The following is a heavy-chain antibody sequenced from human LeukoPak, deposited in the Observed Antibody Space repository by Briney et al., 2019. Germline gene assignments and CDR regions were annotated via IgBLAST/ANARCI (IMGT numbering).Heavy chain of an antibody. CDR1: GFTFSSYG. J-gene: IGHJ6*03. Sequence: GGSLRLSCAASGFTFSSYGMHWVRQAPGKGLGWVAFIRYDGSNKYYADSVKGRFTISRDNSKNTLYLQMNSLRAEDTAVYYCAKDQDWNDGTPMDVWGKGTTVTVSS. CDR2: IRYDGSNK. V-gene: IGHV3-30*02. CDR3: AKDQDWNDGTPMDV. D-gene: IGHD1-1*01.